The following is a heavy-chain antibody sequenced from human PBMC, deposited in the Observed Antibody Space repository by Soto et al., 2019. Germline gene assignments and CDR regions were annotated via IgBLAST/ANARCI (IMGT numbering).Heavy chain of an antibody. CDR1: GYIFTGHY. D-gene: IGHD3-10*01. CDR3: ARPITMVRGEIIPYFDY. CDR2: INPHSGDT. J-gene: IGHJ4*02. Sequence: QVQLVQSGAEVKKPGASVKVSCKASGYIFTGHYMHWVRQAPGQGLEWMGWINPHSGDTNYAQSFQGWVTMTRDTSFSTAYLEMSSLRSDDTSVYYCARPITMVRGEIIPYFDYWGQGTLFTVSS. V-gene: IGHV1-2*04.